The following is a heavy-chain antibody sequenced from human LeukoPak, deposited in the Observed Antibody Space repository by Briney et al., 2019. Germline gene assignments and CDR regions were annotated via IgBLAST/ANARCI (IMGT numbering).Heavy chain of an antibody. CDR3: AKSPFQQQLTYYFDY. J-gene: IGHJ4*02. CDR1: GFNFDDYA. CDR2: ISWNSGNI. V-gene: IGHV3-9*01. Sequence: PGRSLRLSCAASGFNFDDYAMHWVRQAPGKGLEWVSGISWNSGNIGYADAVKGRFIISRDNAKNSLYLQMNSLRAEDTALYYCAKSPFQQQLTYYFDYWGQGTLVTVSS. D-gene: IGHD6-13*01.